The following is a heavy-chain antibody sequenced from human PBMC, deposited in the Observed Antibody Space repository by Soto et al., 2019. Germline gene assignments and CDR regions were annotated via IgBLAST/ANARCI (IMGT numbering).Heavy chain of an antibody. J-gene: IGHJ5*02. CDR1: GGSFSGYY. D-gene: IGHD4-17*01. Sequence: PSETLSLTXAGYGGSFSGYYWSWIRQPPGKGLEWIGEINHSGSTNYNPSLKSRVTISVDTSKNQFSLKLSSVTAADTAVYYCASIFATVVTSYNWFDPWGQGTLVTVSS. CDR2: INHSGST. V-gene: IGHV4-34*01. CDR3: ASIFATVVTSYNWFDP.